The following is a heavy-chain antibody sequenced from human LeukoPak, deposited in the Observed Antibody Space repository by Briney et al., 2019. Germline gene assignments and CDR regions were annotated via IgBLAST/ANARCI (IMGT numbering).Heavy chain of an antibody. CDR1: GGSICGYY. CDR2: MSTSGNS. Sequence: PSETLSLTCTVSGGSICGYYWSWLRQPAGKGLEWIGRMSTSGNSNYIPSLVSRVTMSVDTSKNQFSLNLSSVTAADTAVYYCARESGSMRWFDPWGQGTLVTVSS. J-gene: IGHJ5*02. D-gene: IGHD6-25*01. CDR3: ARESGSMRWFDP. V-gene: IGHV4-4*07.